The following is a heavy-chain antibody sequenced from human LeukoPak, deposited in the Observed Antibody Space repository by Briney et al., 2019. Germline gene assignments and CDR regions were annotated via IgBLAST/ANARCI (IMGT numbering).Heavy chain of an antibody. V-gene: IGHV1-69*04. CDR1: GGTFSSYA. CDR3: ARDIEQQLVLDY. J-gene: IGHJ4*02. CDR2: IIPILGIA. Sequence: ASVKVSCKASGGTFSSYAISWVRQAPGQGLEWMGRIIPILGIANYAQKFQGRATITADKSTSTAYMELSSLRSEDTAVYYCARDIEQQLVLDYWGQGTLVTVSS. D-gene: IGHD6-13*01.